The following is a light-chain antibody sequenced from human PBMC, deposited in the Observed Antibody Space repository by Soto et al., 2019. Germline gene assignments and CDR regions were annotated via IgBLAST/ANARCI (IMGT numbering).Light chain of an antibody. V-gene: IGKV3-11*01. CDR3: QQYNNWPQT. J-gene: IGKJ1*01. Sequence: EIVLTQSPATLSLSPGERATLSCSASQSVSSYLAWYQRKPGQAPRLLIYDASNRATGIPARFSGSGSGTEFTLTVSSLQSEDFAEYHCQQYNNWPQTFGQGTKVDI. CDR2: DAS. CDR1: QSVSSY.